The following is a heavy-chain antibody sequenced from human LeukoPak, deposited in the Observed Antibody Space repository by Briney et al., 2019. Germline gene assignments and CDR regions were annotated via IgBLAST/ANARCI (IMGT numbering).Heavy chain of an antibody. CDR1: GGSISSYY. D-gene: IGHD2/OR15-2a*01. Sequence: SETLSLTCTVSGGSISSYYWSWIRQPPGKGLEWIGYIYYSGSTNYIPSLKSRVTISLDSSRNQFSLKLTSVTAADTAVYYCRVTTNVSNYIDVWGKGTTVIVSS. CDR2: IYYSGST. J-gene: IGHJ6*03. CDR3: RVTTNVSNYIDV. V-gene: IGHV4-59*12.